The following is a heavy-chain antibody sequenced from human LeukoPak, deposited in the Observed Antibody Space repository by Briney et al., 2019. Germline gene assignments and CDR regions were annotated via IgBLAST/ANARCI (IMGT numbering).Heavy chain of an antibody. CDR1: GFTFSIYT. J-gene: IGHJ3*02. D-gene: IGHD7-27*01. Sequence: GESLRLSCAASGFTFSIYTMNWVRQAPGKGLEWVSSISSSSTYIYYADSVKGRFTISRDNAKNSLYLQMNSLRAEDTAVYYCARDLHSGEVDIWGQGTMVTVSS. CDR2: ISSSSTYI. V-gene: IGHV3-21*01. CDR3: ARDLHSGEVDI.